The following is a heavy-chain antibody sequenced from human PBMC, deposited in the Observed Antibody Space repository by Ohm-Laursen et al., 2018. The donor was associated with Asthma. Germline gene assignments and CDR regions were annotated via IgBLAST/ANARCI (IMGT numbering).Heavy chain of an antibody. J-gene: IGHJ4*02. CDR2: ISGSGGST. CDR3: ARDRKQWLPTDY. Sequence: SLRLSCTASGFTFSSYAMSWVRQAPGKGLEWVSAISGSGGSTYYADSVKGRFTISRDNSKNTLYLQMNSLRAEDTAVYYCARDRKQWLPTDYWGRGTLVTFSS. D-gene: IGHD6-19*01. CDR1: GFTFSSYA. V-gene: IGHV3-23*01.